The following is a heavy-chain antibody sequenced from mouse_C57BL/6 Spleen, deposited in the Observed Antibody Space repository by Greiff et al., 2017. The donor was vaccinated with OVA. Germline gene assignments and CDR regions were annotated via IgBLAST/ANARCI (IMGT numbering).Heavy chain of an antibody. CDR1: GYTFTSYG. CDR3: ARGGTYYSNSFYAMDY. Sequence: VKLQESGAELARPGASVKLSCKASGYTFTSYGISWVKQRTGQGLEWIGEIYPRSGNTYYNEKFKGKATLTADKSSSTAYMELRSLTSEDSAVYFCARGGTYYSNSFYAMDYWGQGTSVTVSS. J-gene: IGHJ4*01. V-gene: IGHV1-81*01. CDR2: IYPRSGNT. D-gene: IGHD2-5*01.